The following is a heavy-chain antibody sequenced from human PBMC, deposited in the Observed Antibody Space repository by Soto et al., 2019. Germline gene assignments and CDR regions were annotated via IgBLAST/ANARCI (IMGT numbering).Heavy chain of an antibody. D-gene: IGHD1-26*01. J-gene: IGHJ4*02. CDR1: GFTFSNYD. V-gene: IGHV3-23*01. CDR2: ISGSGGST. Sequence: GGYPGLSCAASGFTFSNYDMNWVRQAPGKGLEWVSDISGSGGSTYYADSVKGRFTISRDNSKNTLYLQMNSLRAEDTALYFCLKGLVAAQYIDYRGQGLLVSVS. CDR3: LKGLVAAQYIDY.